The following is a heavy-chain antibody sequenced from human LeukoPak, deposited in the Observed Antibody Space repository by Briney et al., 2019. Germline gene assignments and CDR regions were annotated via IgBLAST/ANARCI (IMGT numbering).Heavy chain of an antibody. CDR2: INHSGST. CDR3: ARGHDAFDI. CDR1: GGSFSGYY. J-gene: IGHJ3*02. Sequence: SETLSLTCAVYGGSFSGYYWSWIRQPPGKGLEWIGGINHSGSTNYNPSLKSRVTISVDTSKSQFSLKLSSVTAADTAVYYCARGHDAFDIWGQGTMVTVSS. V-gene: IGHV4-34*01.